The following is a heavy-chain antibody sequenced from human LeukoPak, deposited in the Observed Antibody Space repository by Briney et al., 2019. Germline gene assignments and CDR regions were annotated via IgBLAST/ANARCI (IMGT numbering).Heavy chain of an antibody. CDR2: ISWNSGSI. J-gene: IGHJ3*02. D-gene: IGHD3-22*01. CDR3: ARDISRESGYLDAFDI. V-gene: IGHV3-9*01. CDR1: GFTFDDYA. Sequence: GGSLRLSCAASGFTFDDYAMHWVRQAPGKGLEWVSGISWNSGSIGYADSVKGRFTISRDNAKNSLYLQMNSLRAEDTAVYYCARDISRESGYLDAFDIWGQGTMVTVSS.